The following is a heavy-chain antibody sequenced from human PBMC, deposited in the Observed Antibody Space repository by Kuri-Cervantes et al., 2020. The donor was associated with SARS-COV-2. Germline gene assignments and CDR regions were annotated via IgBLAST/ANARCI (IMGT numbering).Heavy chain of an antibody. CDR1: GFTFSSYS. CDR3: ARDPYCSSTSCYTGYYYYGMDV. Sequence: GGSLRLSCAASGFTFSSYSMNWVRQAPGKGLGWVSYISSSGSTIYYADSVKGRFTISRDNAKNSLYLQMNSLRAEDTAVYYCARDPYCSSTSCYTGYYYYGMDVWGQGTTVTVSS. CDR2: ISSSGSTI. D-gene: IGHD2-2*02. V-gene: IGHV3-48*01. J-gene: IGHJ6*02.